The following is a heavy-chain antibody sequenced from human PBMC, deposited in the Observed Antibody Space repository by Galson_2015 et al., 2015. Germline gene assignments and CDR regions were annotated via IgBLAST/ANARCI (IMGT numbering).Heavy chain of an antibody. V-gene: IGHV1-46*01. J-gene: IGHJ4*02. Sequence: SVKVSCKASGSTFTSYYMHWVRQAPGQGLEWMGIINPSGGSTSYSQKFQGRVTMTRDTSTSTVYMELSSLRSEDTAVYYCAGGDNPKMYSSGWYYFDYWVQGTVVTVSS. CDR2: INPSGGST. CDR1: GSTFTSYY. D-gene: IGHD6-19*01. CDR3: AGGDNPKMYSSGWYYFDY.